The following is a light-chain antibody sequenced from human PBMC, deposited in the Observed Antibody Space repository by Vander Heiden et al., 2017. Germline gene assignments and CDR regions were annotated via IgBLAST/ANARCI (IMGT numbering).Light chain of an antibody. J-gene: IGKJ1*01. Sequence: DIQLTQSPPTLSAYVGDRVTITCRASQRISNCLAWYQQKPGTAPRLLIYDASTLESGVPSRFSGSGSGADFTLTISSLQPDDFATYYCHQYNGFSHTFGQGTKVEIK. CDR3: HQYNGFSHT. V-gene: IGKV1-5*01. CDR2: DAS. CDR1: QRISNC.